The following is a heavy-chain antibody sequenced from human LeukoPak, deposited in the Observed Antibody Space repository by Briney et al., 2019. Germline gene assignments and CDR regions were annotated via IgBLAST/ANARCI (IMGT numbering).Heavy chain of an antibody. V-gene: IGHV3-21*01. J-gene: IGHJ4*02. CDR3: ARDPGQRSVELDY. Sequence: GGSLRLSCAASGFTFSSYSMNWVRQAPGKGLEWVSSISSSSSYIYYADSVKGRFTISRDNAKNSLYLQMNSLRAEDTAVYYCARDPGQRSVELDYWGQGSLVTVSS. CDR1: GFTFSSYS. CDR2: ISSSSSYI. D-gene: IGHD3-10*01.